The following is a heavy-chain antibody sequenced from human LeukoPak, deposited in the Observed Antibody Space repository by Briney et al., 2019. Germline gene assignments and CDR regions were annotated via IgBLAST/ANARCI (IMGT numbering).Heavy chain of an antibody. V-gene: IGHV1-58*02. CDR1: GFTFSSST. CDR3: AADLPGGAMFDP. Sequence: TSVKVSCKASGFTFSSSTIQWVRQARGQRLEWMGWIVVGSGNTNYPQNFQERVTITRDMSTSTAYMEVSSLRSEDTAVYYCAADLPGGAMFDPWGQGTLVTVSS. J-gene: IGHJ5*02. D-gene: IGHD3-16*01. CDR2: IVVGSGNT.